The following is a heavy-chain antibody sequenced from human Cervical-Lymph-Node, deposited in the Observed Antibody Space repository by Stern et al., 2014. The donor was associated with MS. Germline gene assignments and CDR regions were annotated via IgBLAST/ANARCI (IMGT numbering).Heavy chain of an antibody. CDR1: GFSFNSTGVG. Sequence: ESGPTLVKPTQTLTLTCTFSGFSFNSTGVGVGWIRHPPGKALEWLAIIYWDDDKRYSPSLQSRLTITKDPSKDQVVLTMTNLDPVDTATYFCAHRHGWLRAFDIWGPGTTVTVSS. CDR2: IYWDDDK. CDR3: AHRHGWLRAFDI. J-gene: IGHJ3*02. D-gene: IGHD5-24*01. V-gene: IGHV2-5*02.